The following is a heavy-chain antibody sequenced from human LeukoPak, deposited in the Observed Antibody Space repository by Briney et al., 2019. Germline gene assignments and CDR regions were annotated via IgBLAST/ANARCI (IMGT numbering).Heavy chain of an antibody. V-gene: IGHV4-59*01. J-gene: IGHJ4*02. CDR1: GGSMSTYY. CDR2: IYYSGRT. D-gene: IGHD3-22*01. CDR3: AREHSYYDSSGYYYGSGYFDY. Sequence: SETLSLTCTVSGGSMSTYYWSWIRQPPGKGLEWIGYIYYSGRTNYNPSLKSRVIISVDTSKNQFSLKLSSVTAADTAVYSCAREHSYYDSSGYYYGSGYFDYWGQGTLVTVSS.